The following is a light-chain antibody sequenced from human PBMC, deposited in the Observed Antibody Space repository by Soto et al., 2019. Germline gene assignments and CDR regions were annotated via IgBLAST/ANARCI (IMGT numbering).Light chain of an antibody. CDR2: GAS. CDR1: QSVSRN. Sequence: EIVMTQTPATLSVSPGERATLSCRASQSVSRNLAWYQHKPGQAASLLIHGASTRATGIPARFSGSGSGTEFTLTISSLQSEDFAVYYCQQYNKWPLTFGGGTKVEIK. CDR3: QQYNKWPLT. V-gene: IGKV3-15*01. J-gene: IGKJ4*01.